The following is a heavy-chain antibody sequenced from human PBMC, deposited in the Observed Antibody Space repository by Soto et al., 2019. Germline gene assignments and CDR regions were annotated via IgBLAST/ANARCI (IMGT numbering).Heavy chain of an antibody. CDR3: ARRGYSYGYDGHHFDY. V-gene: IGHV3-7*01. J-gene: IGHJ4*02. CDR1: GFTFSSYW. Sequence: VQLVESGGGLVQPGGSLRLSCAASGFTFSSYWMSWVRQAPGKGLAWVANIKQDGSEKYYVDSVKGRFTISRDNAKNSLYLQMNSLRAEDTAVYYCARRGYSYGYDGHHFDYWGQGTLVTVSS. CDR2: IKQDGSEK. D-gene: IGHD5-18*01.